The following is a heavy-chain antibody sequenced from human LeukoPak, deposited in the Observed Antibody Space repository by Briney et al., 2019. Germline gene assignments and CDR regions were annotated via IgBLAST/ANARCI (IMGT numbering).Heavy chain of an antibody. J-gene: IGHJ4*02. CDR3: ARALLPSDSSGPFDY. CDR2: IYSGGST. V-gene: IGHV3-53*01. Sequence: PGGSLRLSCAASGFTVSSNYMSWVRPAPGKGLEWGSVIYSGGSTYYADSVKGRFTISRDNSKNTLYLQMNSLRAEDTAVYYCARALLPSDSSGPFDYWGQGTLVTVSS. CDR1: GFTVSSNY. D-gene: IGHD3-22*01.